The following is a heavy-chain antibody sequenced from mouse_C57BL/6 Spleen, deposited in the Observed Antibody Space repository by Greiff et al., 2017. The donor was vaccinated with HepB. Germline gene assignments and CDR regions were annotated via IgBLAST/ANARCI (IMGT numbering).Heavy chain of an antibody. V-gene: IGHV5-17*01. CDR1: GFTFSDYG. J-gene: IGHJ4*01. D-gene: IGHD2-3*01. CDR2: ISSGSSTI. CDR3: ARKRVDGYYDAMDY. Sequence: EVKVVESGGGLVKPGGSLKLSCAASGFTFSDYGMHWVRQAPEKGLEWVAYISSGSSTIYYADTVKGRFTISRDNAKNTLFLQMTSLRSEDTAMYYCARKRVDGYYDAMDYWGQGTSVTVSS.